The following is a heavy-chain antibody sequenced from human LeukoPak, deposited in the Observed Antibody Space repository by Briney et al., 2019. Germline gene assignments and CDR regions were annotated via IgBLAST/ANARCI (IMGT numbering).Heavy chain of an antibody. D-gene: IGHD2-2*01. J-gene: IGHJ5*02. V-gene: IGHV4-34*01. CDR1: GGSFSGYY. Sequence: KPSETLSLTCAVYGGSFSGYYWSWIRQPPGKGLEWIGEINHSGSTNYNPSLKSRVTISVDTSKNQFSLKLSSVTAADTAVYYCARRRYCSSTSCPYGGWFDPWGQGTLVTVSS. CDR3: ARRRYCSSTSCPYGGWFDP. CDR2: INHSGST.